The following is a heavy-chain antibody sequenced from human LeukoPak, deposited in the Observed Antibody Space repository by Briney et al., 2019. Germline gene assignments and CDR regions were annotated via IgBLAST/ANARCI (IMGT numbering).Heavy chain of an antibody. Sequence: KPSETLSLTCAVYGGSFSGYYWSWIRQPPGKGLEWIGENNHSGSTNYSPSLKSRVTISVETSKNQFSLKLISVTAADTAVYYCARVWDYYDSSGYYISDAFDIWGQGTMVTVSS. CDR2: NNHSGST. V-gene: IGHV4-34*01. CDR1: GGSFSGYY. D-gene: IGHD3-22*01. CDR3: ARVWDYYDSSGYYISDAFDI. J-gene: IGHJ3*02.